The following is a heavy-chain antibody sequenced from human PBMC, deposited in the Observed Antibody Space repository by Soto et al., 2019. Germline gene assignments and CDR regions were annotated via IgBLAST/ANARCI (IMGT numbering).Heavy chain of an antibody. CDR1: GGAFSDYA. CDR3: ASWLKGPDIGNYYYGMDV. J-gene: IGHJ6*02. CDR2: IMPIFRAP. V-gene: IGHV1-69*12. Sequence: QVQLVQSGAEVKKPGSSVKVSCKASGGAFSDYAFSWVRQARGQGLEWLGGIMPIFRAPDYAQKFQGRVTITADEFTRTAYMEMNSLRSEDTAVYYCASWLKGPDIGNYYYGMDVWRQGTTVTVS. D-gene: IGHD2-15*01.